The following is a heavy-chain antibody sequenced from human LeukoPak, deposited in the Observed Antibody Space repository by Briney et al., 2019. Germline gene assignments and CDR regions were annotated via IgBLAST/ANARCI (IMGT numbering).Heavy chain of an antibody. Sequence: GGSLRLSCAASGFTFSRYAMDWVRQAPGKGLEWVALISYDGSNKYYADSVKGRFAISRDNSKNTLYLQMNSLRAEDTAVYYCARERSYYYYYYMDVWGKGTTVTVSS. CDR1: GFTFSRYA. CDR2: ISYDGSNK. CDR3: ARERSYYYYYYMDV. J-gene: IGHJ6*03. V-gene: IGHV3-30*09.